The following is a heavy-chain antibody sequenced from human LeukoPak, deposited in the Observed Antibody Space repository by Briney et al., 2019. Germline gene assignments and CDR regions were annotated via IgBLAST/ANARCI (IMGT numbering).Heavy chain of an antibody. V-gene: IGHV3-48*01. Sequence: GGSLRLSCAASGFTLSSHSMNWVRQAPGKGLEWVSYISSSSSTIYYADSVKGRFTISRDNAKNSLYLQMNSLRAEDTAVYYCARDGANYDFWSGYYFFPFYFDYWGQGTLVTVSS. D-gene: IGHD3-3*01. CDR1: GFTLSSHS. CDR3: ARDGANYDFWSGYYFFPFYFDY. J-gene: IGHJ4*02. CDR2: ISSSSSTI.